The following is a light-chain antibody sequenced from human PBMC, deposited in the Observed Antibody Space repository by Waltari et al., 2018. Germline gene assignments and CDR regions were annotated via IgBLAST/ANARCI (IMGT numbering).Light chain of an antibody. V-gene: IGKV1-39*01. CDR3: QQSYTIPVT. J-gene: IGKJ4*01. Sequence: DIQMTQSPSSLSASVGDRVTITCRASQTIRSYLNWYQQKPGKAPRLLIYAASSLQSGVPSRFSGSGSGTDFTLTISSLQPEDVATYYCQQSYTIPVTFGGGTKVEIK. CDR1: QTIRSY. CDR2: AAS.